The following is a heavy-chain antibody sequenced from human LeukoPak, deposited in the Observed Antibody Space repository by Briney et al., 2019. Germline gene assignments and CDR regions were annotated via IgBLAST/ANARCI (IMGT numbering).Heavy chain of an antibody. CDR3: ARDLDWILFDY. CDR1: GFTFSTYW. D-gene: IGHD3-9*01. V-gene: IGHV3-74*03. CDR2: IRPEGTTT. J-gene: IGHJ4*02. Sequence: GGSLGLSCAASGFTFSTYWMHWVRQAPGKGLVWVARIRPEGTTTAYADSVKGRFTISRDNAKNTLFLQMNSLSAEDTAVYYCARDLDWILFDYWGQGTLVTVSS.